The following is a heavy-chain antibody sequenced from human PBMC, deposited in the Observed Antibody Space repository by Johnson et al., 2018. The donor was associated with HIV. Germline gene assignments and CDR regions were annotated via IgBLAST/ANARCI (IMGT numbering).Heavy chain of an antibody. D-gene: IGHD1-26*01. J-gene: IGHJ3*02. CDR1: GFTFSSCA. CDR3: ARGHSGSYYYDAFDI. Sequence: QVQLVESGGGVVQPGRSLRLSCAASGFTFSSCAMHWVRQAPGKGLEWETIISYDGKNKDYADPVKGRFTLSRDNSKNTLYLQMGSLRAEDMAVYYCARGHSGSYYYDAFDIWGQGTIVTVSS. V-gene: IGHV3-30*14. CDR2: ISYDGKNK.